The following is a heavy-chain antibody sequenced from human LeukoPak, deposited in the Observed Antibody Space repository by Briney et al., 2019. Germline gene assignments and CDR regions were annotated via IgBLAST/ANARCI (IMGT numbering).Heavy chain of an antibody. V-gene: IGHV3-30-3*01. J-gene: IGHJ6*03. CDR3: ARDPGGYYYYMDV. Sequence: TGGSLRLSCAASGFTFSNYAMHWVRQAPGKGLEWVAVISYDGSNKYYADSVKGRFTISRDNSKNSLYLQMNSLRAEDTAVYYCARDPGGYYYYMDVWGKGTTVTVSS. CDR2: ISYDGSNK. CDR1: GFTFSNYA.